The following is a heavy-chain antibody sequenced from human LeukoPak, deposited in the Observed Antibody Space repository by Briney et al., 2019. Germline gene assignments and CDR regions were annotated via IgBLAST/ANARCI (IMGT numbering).Heavy chain of an antibody. CDR3: ARESRGDCYFDY. CDR2: ISYDGSNK. V-gene: IGHV3-30-3*01. D-gene: IGHD2-21*02. CDR1: GFTFSRYA. J-gene: IGHJ4*02. Sequence: GGSLRLSCSASGFTFSRYAMHWVRQAPGKGLEWVAVISYDGSNKYYADSVKGRFTISRDNSKNTLYLQMNSLRAEDTAVYYCARESRGDCYFDYWGQGTLVTVSS.